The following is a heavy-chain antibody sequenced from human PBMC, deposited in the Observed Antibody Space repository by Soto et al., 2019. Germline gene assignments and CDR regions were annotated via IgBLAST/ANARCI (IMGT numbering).Heavy chain of an antibody. CDR3: ARDDYGGNSGVLVDF. CDR2: INPNSGGT. V-gene: IGHV1-2*02. D-gene: IGHD4-17*01. J-gene: IGHJ4*02. CDR1: GHTFTGHF. Sequence: ASVKVSCKASGHTFTGHFMHWVRQAPGQGSEWMGWINPNSGGTNYVQRFQGRVSMTRDTSISTAYMELSRLTSDDTAVYYCARDDYGGNSGVLVDFWGQGTLVTVSS.